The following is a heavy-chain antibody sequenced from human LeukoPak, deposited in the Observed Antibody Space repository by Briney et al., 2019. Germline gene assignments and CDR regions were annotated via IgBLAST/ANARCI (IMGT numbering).Heavy chain of an antibody. CDR1: GGTFSSYA. V-gene: IGHV1-69*05. Sequence: SVKVSCKASGGTFSSYANSWVRQAPGQGLEWMGGIIPIFGTANYAQKFQGRVTITTDESTSTAYMELSSLRSEDTAVYYCARAPTQYQLQKRDDYYYYMDVWGKGTTVTVSS. D-gene: IGHD2-2*01. CDR3: ARAPTQYQLQKRDDYYYYMDV. CDR2: IIPIFGTA. J-gene: IGHJ6*03.